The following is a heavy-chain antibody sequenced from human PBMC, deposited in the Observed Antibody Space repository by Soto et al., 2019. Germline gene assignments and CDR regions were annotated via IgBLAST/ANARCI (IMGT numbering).Heavy chain of an antibody. CDR1: GFTFNNFA. Sequence: PGGSLRLSCAASGFTFNNFAMHWVRQAPGKGLEWVAFISYDGTYKYYADSVRGRFTAYRDNSKSTLFLQMNSLKFEDTAVYVCANEVDVAFSSLQYGVDVWGQGTTVTVSS. V-gene: IGHV3-30*14. CDR3: ANEVDVAFSSLQYGVDV. J-gene: IGHJ6*02. D-gene: IGHD5-12*01. CDR2: ISYDGTYK.